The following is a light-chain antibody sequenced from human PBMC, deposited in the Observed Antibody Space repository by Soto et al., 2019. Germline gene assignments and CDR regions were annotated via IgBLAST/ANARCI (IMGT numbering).Light chain of an antibody. J-gene: IGKJ1*01. CDR2: GAS. V-gene: IGKV3-20*01. CDR3: QQYGSSPWT. Sequence: ELVLTQSPGTLTLSPGERATLSCRDSQSVSSSYLAWYQQKPGQAPRLLIYGASSRATGIPDRFSGSGSGTDFTLNISRLEPEDFAVYYCQQYGSSPWTFGQGTKV. CDR1: QSVSSSY.